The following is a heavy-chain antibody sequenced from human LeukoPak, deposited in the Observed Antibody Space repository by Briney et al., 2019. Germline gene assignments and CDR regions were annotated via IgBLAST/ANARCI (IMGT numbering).Heavy chain of an antibody. Sequence: KPSGTLSLTCTVSGGSISSYYWSWIRQPAGKGLEWIGRIYFSGNTNYNPSLKSRVTMSVDTSRNQFSLALRSVTAADTAVYYCARARSRAARPDWFDPWGQGTLVTVSS. D-gene: IGHD6-6*01. V-gene: IGHV4-4*07. J-gene: IGHJ5*02. CDR1: GGSISSYY. CDR2: IYFSGNT. CDR3: ARARSRAARPDWFDP.